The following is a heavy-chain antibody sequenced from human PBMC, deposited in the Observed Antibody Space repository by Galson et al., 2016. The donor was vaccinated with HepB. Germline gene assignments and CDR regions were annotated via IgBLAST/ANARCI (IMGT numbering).Heavy chain of an antibody. V-gene: IGHV4-4*02. D-gene: IGHD6-13*01. CDR2: VYHGGGT. CDR3: ARIGEYSSSWYTAYDI. CDR1: GGSISTDNW. Sequence: ETLSLTCAVSGGSISTDNWWSWVRKSPGKGLEWIGQVYHGGGTHYHPSLESRVSMSVDESKNQFSLRLTSMTAADTALYYCARIGEYSSSWYTAYDIWGRGTMVTVSS. J-gene: IGHJ3*02.